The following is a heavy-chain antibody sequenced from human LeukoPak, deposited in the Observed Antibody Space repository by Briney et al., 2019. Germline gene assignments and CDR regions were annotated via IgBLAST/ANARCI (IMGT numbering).Heavy chain of an antibody. CDR2: ISVSSTT. CDR3: AKCNLDNCREGFDI. Sequence: TGGSLRLSCAAAGFTVSSNALSWVRQLPGEGLDWVSSISVSSTTYYLDSVKGRFTISRDNSKNALYLHMSSLRAEDTALYYCAKCNLDNCREGFDIWGQGTMVTVSS. J-gene: IGHJ3*02. D-gene: IGHD2/OR15-2a*01. CDR1: GFTVSSNA. V-gene: IGHV3-23*01.